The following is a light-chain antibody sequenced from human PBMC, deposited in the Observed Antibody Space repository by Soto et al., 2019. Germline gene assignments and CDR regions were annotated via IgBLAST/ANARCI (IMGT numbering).Light chain of an antibody. CDR1: SSDVGDYTY. J-gene: IGLJ1*01. CDR3: SSYAGSQNLRFV. Sequence: QSALTQPPSASGSPGQSITISCTGTSSDVGDYTYVSWYQQHPGKAPKLLISEVSKRPSGVPDRFAGSKSGSTASLSVSGVQAEEEDDYYCSSYAGSQNLRFVFGTGTKVTVL. CDR2: EVS. V-gene: IGLV2-8*01.